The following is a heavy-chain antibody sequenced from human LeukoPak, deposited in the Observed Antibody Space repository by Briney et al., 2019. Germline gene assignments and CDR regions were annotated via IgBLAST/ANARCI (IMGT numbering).Heavy chain of an antibody. CDR3: ARDGLYCSGGSCYSNWFDP. CDR1: GFTFSSYA. V-gene: IGHV3-30-3*01. D-gene: IGHD2-15*01. CDR2: ISYDGSNK. J-gene: IGHJ5*02. Sequence: PGRSLRLSCAASGFTFSSYAMHWVRQASGKELEWVAVISYDGSNKYYADSVKGRFTISRDNSKNTLYLQMNSLRAEDTAVYYCARDGLYCSGGSCYSNWFDPWGQGTLVTVSS.